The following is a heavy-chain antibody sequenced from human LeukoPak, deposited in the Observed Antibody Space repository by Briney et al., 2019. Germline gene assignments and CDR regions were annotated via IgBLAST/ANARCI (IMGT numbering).Heavy chain of an antibody. D-gene: IGHD5-18*01. Sequence: PGRSLRLSCAASGFTFSSYAMSWVRQAPGKGLEWVSAISGSGGSTYYADSVKGRFTISRDNSKNTLYLQMNSLRAEDTAVYYCAKDGSPYSYVGFTDFDYWGQGTLVTVSS. CDR1: GFTFSSYA. V-gene: IGHV3-23*01. J-gene: IGHJ4*02. CDR3: AKDGSPYSYVGFTDFDY. CDR2: ISGSGGST.